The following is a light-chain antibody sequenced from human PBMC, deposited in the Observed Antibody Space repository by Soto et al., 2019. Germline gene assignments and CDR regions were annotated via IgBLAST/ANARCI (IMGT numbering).Light chain of an antibody. CDR3: QQYNNRWT. CDR1: PSISVW. J-gene: IGKJ1*01. V-gene: IGKV1-5*03. CDR2: KAS. Sequence: DIQMTQSPSTLSASVGDRVTITCRASPSISVWLAWFQQKPGNAPKLLIYKASTLESGVPSRFSGSGSGTEFTLTLSSLQPDDSATFYCQQYNNRWTFGQGTKVEI.